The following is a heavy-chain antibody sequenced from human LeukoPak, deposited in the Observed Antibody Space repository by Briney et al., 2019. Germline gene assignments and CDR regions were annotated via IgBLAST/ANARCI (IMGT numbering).Heavy chain of an antibody. V-gene: IGHV3-23*01. Sequence: PGGSLRLSCAASGFTFSSYAMSWVRQAPGKGLEWVSAISGSGGSTYYADSVKGRFTISRDNSKNTLYLQMNSLRAEDTAVYYCAKDRGSSSWYSGFDYWGQGTLVTVSS. CDR2: ISGSGGST. D-gene: IGHD6-13*01. J-gene: IGHJ4*02. CDR1: GFTFSSYA. CDR3: AKDRGSSSWYSGFDY.